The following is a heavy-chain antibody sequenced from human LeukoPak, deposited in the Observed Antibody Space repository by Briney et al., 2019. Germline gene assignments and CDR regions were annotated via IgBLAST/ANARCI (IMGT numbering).Heavy chain of an antibody. CDR3: ARAPDRGVNYYYYMDV. CDR2: IIPIFGTA. Sequence: AASVTVSCTASGFTFTGYYMHWVRQAPGQGLEWMGGIIPIFGTANYAQKFQGRVTITTDESTSTAYMELSSLRSEDTAVYYCARAPDRGVNYYYYMDVWGKGTTVTVSS. CDR1: GFTFTGYY. V-gene: IGHV1-69*05. J-gene: IGHJ6*03.